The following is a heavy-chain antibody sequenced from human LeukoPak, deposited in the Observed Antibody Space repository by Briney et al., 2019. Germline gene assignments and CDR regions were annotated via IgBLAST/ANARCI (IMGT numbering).Heavy chain of an antibody. J-gene: IGHJ4*02. CDR3: AKDQGIAAAGSFDY. CDR1: GFTFDDYA. Sequence: VRSLRLSCAASGFTFDDYATHWVRQAPGKGLEWVSGISWNSGSIGYADSVKGRFTISRDNAKNSLYLQMNSLRAEDMALYYCAKDQGIAAAGSFDYWGQGTLVTVSS. D-gene: IGHD6-13*01. V-gene: IGHV3-9*03. CDR2: ISWNSGSI.